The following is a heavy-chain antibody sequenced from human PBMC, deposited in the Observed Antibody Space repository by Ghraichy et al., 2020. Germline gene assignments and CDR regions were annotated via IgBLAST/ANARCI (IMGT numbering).Heavy chain of an antibody. CDR1: GYTFTGYY. CDR3: ARDSGPYYYDFWSGYFSRGPTGAYGMDV. CDR2: INPNSGGT. D-gene: IGHD3-3*01. V-gene: IGHV1-2*04. J-gene: IGHJ6*02. Sequence: ASVKVSCKASGYTFTGYYMHWVRQAPGQGLEWMGWINPNSGGTNYAQKFQGWVTMTRDTSISTAYMELSRLRSDDTAVYYCARDSGPYYYDFWSGYFSRGPTGAYGMDVWGQGTTVTVSS.